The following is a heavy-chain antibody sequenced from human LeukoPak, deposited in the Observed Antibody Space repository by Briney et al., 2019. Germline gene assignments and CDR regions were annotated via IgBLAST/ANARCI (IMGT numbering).Heavy chain of an antibody. CDR2: INSDGSST. V-gene: IGHV3-74*01. J-gene: IGHJ4*02. Sequence: GGSLRLSCAASGFTFSSYWMHWVRQAPGKGLVWVSRINSDGSSTTYADSVKGRFTISRDNAKNTLYLQMNSLRVEDTAVYYCVRVRRVSGYDFDCWGQGNLVTVSS. CDR3: VRVRRVSGYDFDC. CDR1: GFTFSSYW. D-gene: IGHD5-12*01.